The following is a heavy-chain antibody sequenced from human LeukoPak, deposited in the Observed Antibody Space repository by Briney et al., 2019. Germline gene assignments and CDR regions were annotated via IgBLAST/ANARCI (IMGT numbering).Heavy chain of an antibody. CDR1: GFTLRTYV. CDR3: ARDRGYTQAY. V-gene: IGHV3-74*01. J-gene: IGHJ4*02. Sequence: RRSLRLSCAASGFTLRTYVIHSVRQSPGKGLVWVSHIKIDGISTSSANSVKCRFTISRDNANTTPYLQINSLRAEDTAVYFCARDRGYTQAYRGEGTLVTVSS. CDR2: IKIDGIST. D-gene: IGHD5-12*01.